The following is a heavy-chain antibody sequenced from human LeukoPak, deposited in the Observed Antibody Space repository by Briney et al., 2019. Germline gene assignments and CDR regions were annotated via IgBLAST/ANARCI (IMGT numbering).Heavy chain of an antibody. CDR1: GYSFTSYW. Sequence: GESLKISCKGSGYSFTSYWIGWVRQMPGKGLEWMRIIYPGDSDTRYSPSFQGQVTISADKSISTAYLQWSSLKASDTAMYYCARQRHGGSYYKVDYYYYMDVWGKGTTVTVSS. CDR2: IYPGDSDT. D-gene: IGHD1-26*01. V-gene: IGHV5-51*01. CDR3: ARQRHGGSYYKVDYYYYMDV. J-gene: IGHJ6*03.